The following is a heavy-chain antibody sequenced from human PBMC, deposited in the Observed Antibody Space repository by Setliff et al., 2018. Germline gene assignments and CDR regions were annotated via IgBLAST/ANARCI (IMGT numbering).Heavy chain of an antibody. J-gene: IGHJ4*02. Sequence: GGSLRLSCAASGFSVSTFSMHWVRQTPVKGLEWVATISDDGTNDFYADSVKGRFTVFRDSSKDTLYLQMSSLRPDDAAMYYGARDKFRNSGGLYCWGQGTLVTVSS. CDR2: ISDDGTND. V-gene: IGHV3-30*03. CDR1: GFSVSTFS. CDR3: ARDKFRNSGGLYC. D-gene: IGHD1-7*01.